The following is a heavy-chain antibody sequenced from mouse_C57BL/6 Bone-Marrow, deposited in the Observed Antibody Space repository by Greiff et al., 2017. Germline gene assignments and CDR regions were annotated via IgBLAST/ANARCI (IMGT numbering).Heavy chain of an antibody. CDR2: FYPGSGSI. CDR3: ARHEEGLYYGSRNGFAD. Sequence: VQLQQSGAELVKPGASVKLSCKASGYTFTEYTIHWVKQRSGQGLEWIGWFYPGSGSIKYNEKFKDKATLTADKSSSTVYMELSRLTSEDSAVFFWARHEEGLYYGSRNGFADWGQGTLVTVAA. D-gene: IGHD1-1*01. V-gene: IGHV1-62-2*01. J-gene: IGHJ3*01. CDR1: GYTFTEYT.